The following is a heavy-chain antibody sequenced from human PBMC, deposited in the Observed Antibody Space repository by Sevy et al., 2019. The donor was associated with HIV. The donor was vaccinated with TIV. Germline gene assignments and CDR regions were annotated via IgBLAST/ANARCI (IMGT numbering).Heavy chain of an antibody. CDR1: GYTFTGYY. CDR2: INPNSGGT. Sequence: ASVKVSCKASGYTFTGYYMHWVRQAPGQGLEWMGWINPNSGGTNYAQKFQGRVTMTRDTSIGTAYMELGRLGSDDTAVYYCAGAAAGTFFAGLAGMDVWGQGTTVTVSS. V-gene: IGHV1-2*02. D-gene: IGHD6-19*01. J-gene: IGHJ6*02. CDR3: AGAAAGTFFAGLAGMDV.